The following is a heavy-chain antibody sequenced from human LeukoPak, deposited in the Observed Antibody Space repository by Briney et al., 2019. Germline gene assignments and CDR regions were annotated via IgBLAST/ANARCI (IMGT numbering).Heavy chain of an antibody. V-gene: IGHV3-7*01. CDR2: INPGGTET. J-gene: IGHJ4*02. Sequence: GGSLRLSCAASGFSLSNYWVRWVRQAPGTGLEWVANINPGGTETYYVEPVKGRFTISRDNAKNLVYLQMNSLRAEDSAVYHCGRFGYVAGVDLWGQGTLVTVSS. CDR1: GFSLSNYW. CDR3: GRFGYVAGVDL. D-gene: IGHD6-19*01.